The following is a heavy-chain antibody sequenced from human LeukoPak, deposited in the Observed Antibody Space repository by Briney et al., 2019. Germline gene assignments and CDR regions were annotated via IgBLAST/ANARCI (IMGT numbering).Heavy chain of an antibody. CDR2: INTSGST. CDR3: ARVSGSSSL. CDR1: GGSISTYY. V-gene: IGHV4-4*07. D-gene: IGHD3-10*01. Sequence: PSETLSLTCTVSGGSISTYYWSWIRQLAGKGLEWIGRINTSGSTNYNPSLKSRVTMSVDTSKNQFSLRLKSVTAADTAMYYCARVSGSSSLWGQGTLVTVSS. J-gene: IGHJ4*02.